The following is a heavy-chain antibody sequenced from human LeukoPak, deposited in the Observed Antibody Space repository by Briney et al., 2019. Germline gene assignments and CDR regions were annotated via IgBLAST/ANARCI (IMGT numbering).Heavy chain of an antibody. CDR1: GGSISSSTYY. V-gene: IGHV4-39*01. CDR3: ASGSGALDY. CDR2: IYYSGST. D-gene: IGHD6-19*01. Sequence: SETLSLICTVSGGSISSSTYYWGWIRQPPGKGLEWIGSIYYSGSTYYNPSLKSRVTISVDTSKNQFSLKLSSVTAADTAVYYCASGSGALDYWGQGTLVTVSS. J-gene: IGHJ4*02.